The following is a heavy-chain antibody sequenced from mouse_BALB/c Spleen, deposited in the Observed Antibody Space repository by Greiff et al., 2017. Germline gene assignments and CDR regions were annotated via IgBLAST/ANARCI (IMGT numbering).Heavy chain of an antibody. CDR1: GFTFSDYY. D-gene: IGHD2-1*01. V-gene: IGHV5-4*02. J-gene: IGHJ2*01. CDR2: ISDGGSYT. Sequence: EVKLMESGGGLVKPGGSLKLSCAASGFTFSDYYMYWVRQTPEKRLEWVATISDGGSYTYYPDSVKGRFTISRDNAKNNLYLQMSSLKSEDTAMYYCARKNYGIFDYWGQGTTLTVSS. CDR3: ARKNYGIFDY.